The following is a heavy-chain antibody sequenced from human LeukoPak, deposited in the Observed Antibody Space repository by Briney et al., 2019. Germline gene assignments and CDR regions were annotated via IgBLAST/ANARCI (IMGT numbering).Heavy chain of an antibody. CDR2: ISDSGAST. CDR1: GFTFSAYA. J-gene: IGHJ6*02. D-gene: IGHD3-10*01. CDR3: AKFSGIWHYFPMDV. V-gene: IGHV3-23*01. Sequence: GGSLRLSCGASGFTFSAYAMSWVRQAPGKGLEWVSAISDSGASTYYADSVKGRFTISREHSTSTVYLQMSSLRADDTAVYYCAKFSGIWHYFPMDVWGQGTTVTVSS.